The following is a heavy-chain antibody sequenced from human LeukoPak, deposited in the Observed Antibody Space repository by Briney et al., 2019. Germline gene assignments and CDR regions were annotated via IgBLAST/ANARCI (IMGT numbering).Heavy chain of an antibody. V-gene: IGHV4-61*02. CDR3: ARGSGYCSSIGCPSVWFDP. CDR1: GGSISSGSYY. D-gene: IGHD2-2*01. Sequence: PSETLSLTCTVSGGSISSGSYYWSWIRQPAGKGLEWIGRIYTSGSTNYNPSLKSRVTIPVDTSKNQFSLKLSSVTAADTAVYYCARGSGYCSSIGCPSVWFDPWGQGTLVTVSS. J-gene: IGHJ5*02. CDR2: IYTSGST.